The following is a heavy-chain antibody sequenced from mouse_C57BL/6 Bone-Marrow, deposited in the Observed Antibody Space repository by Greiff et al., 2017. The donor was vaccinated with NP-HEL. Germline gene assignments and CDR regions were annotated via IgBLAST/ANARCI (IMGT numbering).Heavy chain of an antibody. Sequence: EVQLMESGGGLVKPGGSLKLSCAASGFTFSSYTMSWVRQTPEKRLEWVATISGGGGNTYYPDSVKGRFTISRDNAKNTLYLQMSSLRSEDTALYYCARWGTTVVATDYAMDYWGQGTSVTVSS. CDR2: ISGGGGNT. V-gene: IGHV5-9*01. CDR1: GFTFSSYT. J-gene: IGHJ4*01. D-gene: IGHD1-1*01. CDR3: ARWGTTVVATDYAMDY.